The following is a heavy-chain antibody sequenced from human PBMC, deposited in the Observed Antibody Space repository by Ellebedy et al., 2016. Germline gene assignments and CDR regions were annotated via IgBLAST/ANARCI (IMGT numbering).Heavy chain of an antibody. CDR1: GFTFSSYS. J-gene: IGHJ3*02. CDR2: ISSSSSTI. V-gene: IGHV3-48*02. D-gene: IGHD2-2*02. Sequence: GESLKISXAASGFTFSSYSMNWVRQAPGKGLEWVSYISSSSSTIYYADSVKGRFTISRDNAKNSLYLQMNSLRDEDTAVYYCARGGYCSSTSCYREGDAFDIWGQGTMVTVSS. CDR3: ARGGYCSSTSCYREGDAFDI.